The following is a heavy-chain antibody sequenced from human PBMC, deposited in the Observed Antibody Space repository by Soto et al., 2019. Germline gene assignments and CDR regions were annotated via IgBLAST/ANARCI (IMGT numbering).Heavy chain of an antibody. J-gene: IGHJ4*02. CDR1: GFSLSTSGVG. CDR2: IYLDYDK. D-gene: IGHD1-1*01. CDR3: AHERGYFDY. V-gene: IGHV2-5*02. Sequence: QITLKESGPPLVNPTQTLTLTCTSSGFSLSTSGVGVGWIRQPPGKALEWLALIYLDYDKSYSPSLKSRLTITKDTSKNQVVLTITNMEPVNTAPYYCAHERGYFDYWGQGTLVTVSS.